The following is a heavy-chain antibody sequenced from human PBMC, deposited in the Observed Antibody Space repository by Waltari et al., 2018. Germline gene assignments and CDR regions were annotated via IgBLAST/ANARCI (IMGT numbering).Heavy chain of an antibody. D-gene: IGHD1-1*01. J-gene: IGHJ5*02. Sequence: QVQLQQSGPGLVKPSETLSLTCTVSGYSISKVYYWGWIRQPPGKGLEWIGSIHHSGSAYYNPSLNSRVTISLETSKNQFSLKLTSVAATDTAIYYCARQPIEGNLPDWFDPWGQGTLVTVSS. CDR3: ARQPIEGNLPDWFDP. CDR1: GYSISKVYY. CDR2: IHHSGSA. V-gene: IGHV4-38-2*02.